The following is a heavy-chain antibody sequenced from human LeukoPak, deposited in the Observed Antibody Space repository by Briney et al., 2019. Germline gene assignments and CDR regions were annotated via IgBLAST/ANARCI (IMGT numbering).Heavy chain of an antibody. D-gene: IGHD1-1*01. V-gene: IGHV3-23*01. Sequence: GGSLRLSCAASGFTFSSYAMSWVRQAPGKGLEWVSAISGSGGSTYYADSVKGRFTISRDNSKNTLYLQMNSLRAEDTAVYYCAKYMTYDYYHYMDVWGKGTTVTVSS. CDR2: ISGSGGST. CDR1: GFTFSSYA. CDR3: AKYMTYDYYHYMDV. J-gene: IGHJ6*03.